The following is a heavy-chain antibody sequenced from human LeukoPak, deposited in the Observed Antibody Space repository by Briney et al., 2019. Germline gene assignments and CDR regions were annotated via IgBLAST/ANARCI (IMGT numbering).Heavy chain of an antibody. CDR2: ITGSSSSI. J-gene: IGHJ4*02. Sequence: GGSLRLSCAASGFTFSSYSINWVRQAPGKGLEWVSFITGSSSSIFYADSVKGRFTISRDNAKNLVYLQMNSLRAEDTAVYYCARVDCGGDCSTFDYWGQGTLVTVSS. V-gene: IGHV3-48*01. D-gene: IGHD2-21*02. CDR3: ARVDCGGDCSTFDY. CDR1: GFTFSSYS.